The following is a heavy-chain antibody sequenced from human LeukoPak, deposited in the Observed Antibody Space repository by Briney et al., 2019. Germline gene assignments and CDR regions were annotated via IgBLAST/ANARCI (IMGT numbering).Heavy chain of an antibody. D-gene: IGHD3-10*01. CDR2: IIPILGSA. J-gene: IGHJ4*02. V-gene: IGHV1-69*13. Sequence: SVKVSCKASGGTFSRYAISWVRQAPGQGLEWMGGIIPILGSANYGQKFQGRVTITADESTSTAYLELSSLRSEDTAMYYCATTYYYGSGSYYLGGNFDYWGQGTLVTVSS. CDR3: ATTYYYGSGSYYLGGNFDY. CDR1: GGTFSRYA.